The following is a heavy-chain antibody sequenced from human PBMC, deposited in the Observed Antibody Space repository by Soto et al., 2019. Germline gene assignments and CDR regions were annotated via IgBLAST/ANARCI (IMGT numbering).Heavy chain of an antibody. V-gene: IGHV3-15*01. CDR3: SRQRRGDFDY. CDR1: GLTFSNVP. Sequence: PWVLLRLSCVLSGLTFSNVPISRVRQAPGKGLEWVGRIKSKTDGGTTDYAAPVKGRFTISRDDSKNPLYLQMNSLETHHKAVYYCSRQRRGDFDYWGQGTMVSDSS. J-gene: IGHJ4*02. CDR2: IKSKTDGGTT.